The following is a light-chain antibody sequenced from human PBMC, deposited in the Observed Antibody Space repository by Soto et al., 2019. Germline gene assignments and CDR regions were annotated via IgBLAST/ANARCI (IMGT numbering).Light chain of an antibody. CDR2: EVT. CDR1: SNDVGAYNY. CDR3: SSYISSSTLVV. V-gene: IGLV2-14*01. Sequence: QSALTQPASMSGSPGQSITISCAGTSNDVGAYNYVSWYQHHPGQAPKLMIYEVTNRPSGVPDRFFGSKSGNTASLTISGLQAEDEADYYCSSYISSSTLVVFGGGTKLTVL. J-gene: IGLJ2*01.